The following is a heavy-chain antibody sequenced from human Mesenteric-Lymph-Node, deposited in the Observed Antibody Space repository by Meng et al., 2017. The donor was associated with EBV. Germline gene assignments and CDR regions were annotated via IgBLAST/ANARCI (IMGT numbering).Heavy chain of an antibody. CDR2: MNPSVGSA. J-gene: IGHJ4*02. Sequence: VWIVPSGSELKEPGASGRVSCKGYGDTCTRYAMNWVRQAPGQGLEWMGIMNPSVGSASYAQKFQDRVTMTRDTSTTTVYMELNSLRSEDTAVYYCARVDCSGGSCYPDYWGQGTLVTVSS. V-gene: IGHV1-46*01. D-gene: IGHD2-15*01. CDR1: GDTCTRYA. CDR3: ARVDCSGGSCYPDY.